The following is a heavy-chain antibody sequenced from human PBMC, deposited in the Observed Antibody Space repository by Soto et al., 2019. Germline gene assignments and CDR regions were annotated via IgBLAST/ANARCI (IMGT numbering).Heavy chain of an antibody. V-gene: IGHV3-66*01. CDR2: IYSGGSI. J-gene: IGHJ3*02. D-gene: IGHD7-27*01. CDR1: GFTVSSKH. CDR3: ARANWGADDAFDI. Sequence: PGGSLRLSCTASGFTVSSKHMDWVRQAPGKGLEWVSVIYSGGSIFYADSVKGRFTISRDNSENTLYLQMNSLRAEDTAVYYCARANWGADDAFDIWGQGTMVTVSS.